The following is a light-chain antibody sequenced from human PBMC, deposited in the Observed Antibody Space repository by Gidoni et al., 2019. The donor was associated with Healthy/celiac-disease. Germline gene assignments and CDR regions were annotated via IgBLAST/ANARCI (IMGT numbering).Light chain of an antibody. CDR3: SSYTSSSTPYV. V-gene: IGLV2-14*01. CDR1: SSDVGGYNY. CDR2: EVS. Sequence: QSALTHPASLSGSPGQSITISCTGTSSDVGGYNYVSWYQQHPGKAPKLMIYEVSNRPSGVSNRFSGSKSGNTASLTISGLQAEDEDDYYCSSYTSSSTPYVFGTGTKVTVL. J-gene: IGLJ1*01.